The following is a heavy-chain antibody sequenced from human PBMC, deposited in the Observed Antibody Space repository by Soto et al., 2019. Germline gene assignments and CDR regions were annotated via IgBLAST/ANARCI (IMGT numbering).Heavy chain of an antibody. CDR2: ISYDGSNK. D-gene: IGHD3-22*01. V-gene: IGHV3-30*18. J-gene: IGHJ4*02. CDR3: AKVGSGYYLDYFDY. Sequence: GGSLRLSCAASGFTFSSYGMHWVRQAPGKGLEWVAVISYDGSNKYYADSVKGRFTISRDNSKNTLYLQMNSLRAEDTAVYYCAKVGSGYYLDYFDYWGQGTLVTVSS. CDR1: GFTFSSYG.